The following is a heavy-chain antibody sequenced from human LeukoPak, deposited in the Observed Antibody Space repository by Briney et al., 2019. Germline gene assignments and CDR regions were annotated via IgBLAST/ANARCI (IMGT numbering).Heavy chain of an antibody. V-gene: IGHV4-61*01. CDR2: IYYSGST. CDR3: ARDGLGATGMDV. D-gene: IGHD1-26*01. J-gene: IGHJ6*03. Sequence: KASETLSLTCTVSGGSISSSSYYWSWIRQPPGKGLEWIGYIYYSGSTNYNPSLKSRVTISVDTSKNQFSLKLSSVTAADTAVYYCARDGLGATGMDVWGKGTTVTVSS. CDR1: GGSISSSSYY.